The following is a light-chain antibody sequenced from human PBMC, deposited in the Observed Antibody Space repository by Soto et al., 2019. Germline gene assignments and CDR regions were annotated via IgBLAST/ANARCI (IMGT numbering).Light chain of an antibody. CDR3: QQRSNWPRT. Sequence: EIVLTQSPATLSLSPGERATLSCRASQSVSTYLAWYQQKPGQAPRLLIYDASNRATGTPARFSGSGSGTDFTLTISSLESEDVAVYYCQQRSNWPRTFGQGTKLEIK. CDR1: QSVSTY. CDR2: DAS. V-gene: IGKV3-11*01. J-gene: IGKJ2*01.